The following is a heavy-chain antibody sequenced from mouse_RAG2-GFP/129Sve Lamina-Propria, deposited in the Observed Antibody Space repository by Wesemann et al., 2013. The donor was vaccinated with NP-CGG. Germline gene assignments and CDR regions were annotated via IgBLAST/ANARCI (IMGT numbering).Heavy chain of an antibody. J-gene: IGHJ2*01. D-gene: IGHD1-1*01. V-gene: IGHV1-55*01. CDR2: IYPGSGST. CDR1: GYTFTSYW. Sequence: VQLQQSGPELVKPGASVKMSCKASGYTFTSYWITWVKQRPGQGLEWIGDIYPGSGSTNYNEKFKSKATLTVDTSSSTAYMQLSSLTSEDSAVYYCARGGVTTVGDYWGQGTTLTVSS. CDR3: ARGGVTTVGDY.